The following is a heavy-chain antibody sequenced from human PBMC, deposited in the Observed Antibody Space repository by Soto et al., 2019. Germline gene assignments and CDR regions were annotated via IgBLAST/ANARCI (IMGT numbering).Heavy chain of an antibody. J-gene: IGHJ3*02. Sequence: GGSLRLSCAASGFTFSDYYMSWIRQAPGKGLEWVSYISSSSSYTNYADSVKGRFTISRDNAKNSLYLQMNSLRAEDTAVYYCARDRAYCGGDCPTDYDAFDIWGQGTMVTVSS. CDR3: ARDRAYCGGDCPTDYDAFDI. V-gene: IGHV3-11*06. CDR1: GFTFSDYY. D-gene: IGHD2-21*02. CDR2: ISSSSSYT.